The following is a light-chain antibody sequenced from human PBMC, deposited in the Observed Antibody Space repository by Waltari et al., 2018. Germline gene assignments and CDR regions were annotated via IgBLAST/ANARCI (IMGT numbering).Light chain of an antibody. V-gene: IGKV1-9*01. CDR1: QDLSSY. CDR3: QQLHSYPRT. J-gene: IGKJ1*01. Sequence: DLQLTQSPSFLSASVGDRVTITCRASQDLSSYLAWYQQKPGKAPKLLIYAASSLQSGVPPRFSGSGSGSEFSLTLSSLQPEDIATYYCQQLHSYPRTFGQGTRVEIK. CDR2: AAS.